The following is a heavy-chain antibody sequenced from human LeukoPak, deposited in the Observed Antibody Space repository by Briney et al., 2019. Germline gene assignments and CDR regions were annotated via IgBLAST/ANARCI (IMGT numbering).Heavy chain of an antibody. CDR3: ARLGDRQVLGN. J-gene: IGHJ4*02. V-gene: IGHV3-30-3*01. CDR1: GFTFSSYA. D-gene: IGHD6-6*01. Sequence: RGSLRLSCAASGFTFSSYAMHWVRQAPGKGLEWVAVISYDGSNKYYADSVKGRFTISRDNAKNSLYLQMNNLRAEDTAVYYCARLGDRQVLGNWGQGTLVTVSS. CDR2: ISYDGSNK.